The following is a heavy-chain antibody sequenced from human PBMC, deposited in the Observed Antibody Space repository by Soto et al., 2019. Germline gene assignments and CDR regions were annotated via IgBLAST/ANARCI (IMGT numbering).Heavy chain of an antibody. CDR3: AREDHFYAIWTGYYTY. CDR2: SIPIFGTA. V-gene: IGHV1-69*13. Sequence: GASVKVSCKSSGGTFSSYAISWVRQAPGQGLEWMGGSIPIFGTANHAQKFQGRVTITADESTRTAYMELSRLRSEDTAVYSCAREDHFYAIWTGYYTYWGQGTLVTVYS. CDR1: GGTFSSYA. J-gene: IGHJ4*02. D-gene: IGHD3-9*01.